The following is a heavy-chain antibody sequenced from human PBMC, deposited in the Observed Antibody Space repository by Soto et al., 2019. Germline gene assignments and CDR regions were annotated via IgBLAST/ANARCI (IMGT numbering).Heavy chain of an antibody. Sequence: PGESLKISCKGSGYSFTSYWIGWVRQMPGKGLEWMGIIYPGDSDTRYSPSFQGQVTISADKSISTAYLQWSSLKASDTAMYYCAVGYKQWLAPPYYFDYWGQGTLVTVSS. J-gene: IGHJ4*02. CDR1: GYSFTSYW. V-gene: IGHV5-51*01. CDR2: IYPGDSDT. CDR3: AVGYKQWLAPPYYFDY. D-gene: IGHD6-19*01.